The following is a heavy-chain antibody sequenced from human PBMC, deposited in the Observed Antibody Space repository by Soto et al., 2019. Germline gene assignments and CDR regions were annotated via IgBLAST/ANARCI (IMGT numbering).Heavy chain of an antibody. CDR3: ARNPTSLLYSSGWYPPDYYYMDV. Sequence: ASVKVSCKASGYTFTSYGISWVRQAPGQGLEWMGWISAYNGNTNYAQKFQGRVTMTTNTSTSTAYMELSSLRSDDTAVYYCARNPTSLLYSSGWYPPDYYYMDVWGKGTTVTVSS. V-gene: IGHV1-18*01. CDR1: GYTFTSYG. J-gene: IGHJ6*03. D-gene: IGHD6-19*01. CDR2: ISAYNGNT.